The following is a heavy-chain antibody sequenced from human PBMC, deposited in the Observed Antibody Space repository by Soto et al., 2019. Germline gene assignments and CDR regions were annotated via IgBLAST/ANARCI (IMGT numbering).Heavy chain of an antibody. J-gene: IGHJ4*02. CDR3: AKYYDSSGYYFDY. CDR1: GGSLSSYY. CDR2: ISYSGTT. D-gene: IGHD3-22*01. V-gene: IGHV4-59*03. Sequence: PSETLSLTCTVSGGSLSSYYWSWIRRPPGMGLEWIASISYSGTTNYNSSLKSRVTISIDTSKNQFSLKFNSVTAADTAVYYCAKYYDSSGYYFDYWGQGTLVTVSS.